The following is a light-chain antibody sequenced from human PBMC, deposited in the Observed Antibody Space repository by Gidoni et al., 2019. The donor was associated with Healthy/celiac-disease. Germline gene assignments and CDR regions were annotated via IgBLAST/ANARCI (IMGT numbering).Light chain of an antibody. CDR1: QSISSY. V-gene: IGKV1-39*01. J-gene: IGKJ1*01. Sequence: IQMIQSPSSLSASVGDRVTITCPASQSISSYLNWYQQKPGKAPKLLIYAASSLQSGVPSRFSGSGSGTDFTLTISSLQPEDFATYYCQQSYSLWTFGQGTKVEIK. CDR2: AAS. CDR3: QQSYSLWT.